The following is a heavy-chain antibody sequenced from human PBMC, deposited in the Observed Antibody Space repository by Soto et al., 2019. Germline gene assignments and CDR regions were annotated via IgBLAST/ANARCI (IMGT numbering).Heavy chain of an antibody. CDR2: IIPIFGTA. CDR3: ARARQRVVPAAIYYYYGMDV. CDR1: GGTFSSYA. V-gene: IGHV1-69*01. Sequence: QVQLVQSGAEVKKPGSSVKVSCKASGGTFSSYAISWVRQAPGQGLEWMGGIIPIFGTANYAQKFQGRVTITADESTSTAYMELSSLRSEDTAVYYCARARQRVVPAAIYYYYGMDVWDQGTTVTVSS. D-gene: IGHD2-2*01. J-gene: IGHJ6*02.